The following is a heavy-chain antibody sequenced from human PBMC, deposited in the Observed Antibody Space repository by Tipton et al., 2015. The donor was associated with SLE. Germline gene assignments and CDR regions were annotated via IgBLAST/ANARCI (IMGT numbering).Heavy chain of an antibody. CDR3: ARARGILGGSGWYLEL. V-gene: IGHV3-33*07. D-gene: IGHD2-15*01. J-gene: IGHJ2*01. CDR2: IWHDGSNK. CDR1: EFRSPFTDYG. Sequence: SLRLSCVASEFRSPFTDYGMYWVRRTPGKGLAWVAVIWHDGSNKNYVDSAKGRFIISKDDSKSTLYLQMNSLTVDDTGLYFCARARGILGGSGWYLELWGRGTLVTVSS.